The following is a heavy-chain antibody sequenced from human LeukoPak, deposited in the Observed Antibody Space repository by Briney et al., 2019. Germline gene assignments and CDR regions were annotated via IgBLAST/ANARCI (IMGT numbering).Heavy chain of an antibody. CDR2: IYTSGST. D-gene: IGHD5-12*01. CDR3: ARDSGYDIIDY. Sequence: KPSETLSLTCTVSGVSISSGNFYWSWIRQPAGKGLEWIGRIYTSGSTNYSPSLKIRVTISVDTSKNQFSLKLSSVTAADTAVYYCARDSGYDIIDYWGQGTLVTVSS. CDR1: GVSISSGNFY. J-gene: IGHJ4*02. V-gene: IGHV4-61*02.